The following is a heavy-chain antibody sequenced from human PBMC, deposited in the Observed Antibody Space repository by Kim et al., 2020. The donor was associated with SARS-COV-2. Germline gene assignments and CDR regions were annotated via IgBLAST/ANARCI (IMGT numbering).Heavy chain of an antibody. CDR2: IYYTGGT. Sequence: SETLSLTCTVSGGSISSSGYYWAWIRQPPGKGLEWLGNIYYTGGTYYNPSLESRVTISVDTSQTQFSLKLSSVTAADTAVYHCARLYAYSGSYTAYYFDFWGQGTLVTVSS. J-gene: IGHJ4*02. CDR1: GGSISSSGYY. CDR3: ARLYAYSGSYTAYYFDF. D-gene: IGHD1-26*01. V-gene: IGHV4-39*01.